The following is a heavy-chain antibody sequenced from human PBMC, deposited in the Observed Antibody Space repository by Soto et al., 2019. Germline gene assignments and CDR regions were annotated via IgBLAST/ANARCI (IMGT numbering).Heavy chain of an antibody. CDR1: GYSVSSSDYY. V-gene: IGHV4-39*01. Sequence: SETLSLTCSVSGYSVSSSDYYWAWIRQPPGKGLEWIGSMFYSGLTYYNPSLKSRVTLSVDTSKNQFSVRLNSVTAADTAVYCCAPLSVSLSGPYGIHVWGQGTTVTVSS. CDR3: APLSVSLSGPYGIHV. D-gene: IGHD2-15*01. CDR2: MFYSGLT. J-gene: IGHJ6*02.